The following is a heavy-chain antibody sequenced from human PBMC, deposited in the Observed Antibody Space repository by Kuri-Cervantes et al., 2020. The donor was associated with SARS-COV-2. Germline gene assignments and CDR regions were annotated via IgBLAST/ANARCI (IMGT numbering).Heavy chain of an antibody. V-gene: IGHV4-39*01. CDR2: IYYSGST. D-gene: IGHD2-2*01. J-gene: IGHJ4*02. Sequence: GSLRLSCTVSGGSISSSSYYWGWIRQPPGKGLEWIGSIYYSGSTYYNPSLKSRVTISVDTSKNQFSLKLSSVTAADTAVYYCARRSAARLFDYWGQGTLVTVSS. CDR3: ARRSAARLFDY. CDR1: GGSISSSSYY.